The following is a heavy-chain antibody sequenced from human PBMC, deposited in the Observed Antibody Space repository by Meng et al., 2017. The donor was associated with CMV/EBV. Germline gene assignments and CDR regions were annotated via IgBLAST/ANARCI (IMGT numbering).Heavy chain of an antibody. CDR2: IRNKANSYTT. CDR3: TRDHPLLPGTLDY. Sequence: SGFSFSDHYMAWVRQAPGKGLEWVGRIRNKANSYTTEYAASVKGRFTISRDDSKNSLYVQMNSLKTEDTAVYYCTRDHPLLPGTLDYWGQGTLVTVSS. J-gene: IGHJ4*02. V-gene: IGHV3-72*01. CDR1: GFSFSDHY. D-gene: IGHD1-26*01.